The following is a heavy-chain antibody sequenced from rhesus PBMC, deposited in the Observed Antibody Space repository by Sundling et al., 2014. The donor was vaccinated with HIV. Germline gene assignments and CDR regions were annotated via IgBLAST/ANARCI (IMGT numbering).Heavy chain of an antibody. CDR2: ITSGGGST. D-gene: IGHD6-31*01. CDR3: AIFGAATGDYGLDS. V-gene: IGHV3-103*01. Sequence: EVQLVETGGGLVQPGGSLKLSCAASGFTFSIYDMSWVRQAPGKGLEWVSAITSGGGSTYYADSVKGRFTFSRDNSKNTLSLQMNSLRAEDTAVYYCAIFGAATGDYGLDSWGQGVVVTVSS. J-gene: IGHJ6*01. CDR1: GFTFSIYD.